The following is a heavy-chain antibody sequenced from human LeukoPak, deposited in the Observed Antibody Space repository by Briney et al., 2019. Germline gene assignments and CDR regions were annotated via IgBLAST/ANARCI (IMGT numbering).Heavy chain of an antibody. CDR3: ATVGWLLGIRAFDI. J-gene: IGHJ3*02. D-gene: IGHD3-22*01. CDR1: EYTFTSYD. Sequence: ASVKVSCKASEYTFTSYDINWVRQATGQGLEWMGWMNPNSGNTGYAQKFQGRVTITRNTSISTAYMELSSLRSEDTAVYYCATVGWLLGIRAFDIWGQGTMVTVSS. CDR2: MNPNSGNT. V-gene: IGHV1-8*03.